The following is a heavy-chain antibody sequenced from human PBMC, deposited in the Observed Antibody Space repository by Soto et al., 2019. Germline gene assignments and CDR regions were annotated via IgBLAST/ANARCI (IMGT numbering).Heavy chain of an antibody. V-gene: IGHV4-59*01. CDR3: ARVPHPYDSSGCWFDY. CDR2: IYYSGRT. D-gene: IGHD3-22*01. J-gene: IGHJ4*02. CDR1: DASISSYY. Sequence: PSETLSLTCTVSDASISSYYWSWIRQPPGKGLEWIGYIYYSGRTNYNPSLKSRVTLLVDTSKNQFSLKLSSVTAADTAVYYCARVPHPYDSSGCWFDYWGQGTLVTVSS.